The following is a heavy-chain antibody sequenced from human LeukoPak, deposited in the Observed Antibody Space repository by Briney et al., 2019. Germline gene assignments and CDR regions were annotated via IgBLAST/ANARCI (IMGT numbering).Heavy chain of an antibody. CDR2: IYYSGST. J-gene: IGHJ4*02. CDR3: ARALYNWNYFPN. CDR1: GGSISSGGYS. V-gene: IGHV4-30-4*07. D-gene: IGHD1-7*01. Sequence: PSETLSLTCAVSGGSISSGGYSWSWIRQPPGKGLEWIGYIYYSGSTYYNPPLKSRVTISVDTSKNQFSLKLSSVTAADTAVYYCARALYNWNYFPNWGQGTLVTVSS.